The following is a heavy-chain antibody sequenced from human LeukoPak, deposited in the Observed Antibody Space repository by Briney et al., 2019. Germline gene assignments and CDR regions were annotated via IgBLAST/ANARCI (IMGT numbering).Heavy chain of an antibody. CDR1: GYTFNSYG. CDR3: ARVRGTALTAYPGYFDY. D-gene: IGHD2-21*02. Sequence: ASVKVSCKASGYTFNSYGISWVRQAPGQGLEWMGWISIYTGNTKNGEKFQGRATMTRDTSTSTAYLEVRSLSSDDTAVYDCARVRGTALTAYPGYFDYWGQGTLVTVSS. J-gene: IGHJ4*02. V-gene: IGHV1-18*04. CDR2: ISIYTGNT.